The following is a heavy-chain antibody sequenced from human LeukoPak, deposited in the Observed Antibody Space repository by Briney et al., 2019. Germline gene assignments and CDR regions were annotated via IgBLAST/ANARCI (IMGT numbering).Heavy chain of an antibody. CDR3: ARVTAVAGTSVGVDA. CDR2: INSDASVT. D-gene: IGHD6-19*01. Sequence: GGSLRLSCAASGFTFSSYWMHWVRQAPGKGLVWVSRINSDASVTTYADSVKGRFTISRDNAKNTLYLQMNSLRAEDTAVYYCARVTAVAGTSVGVDAWGQGILVTVS. J-gene: IGHJ4*02. CDR1: GFTFSSYW. V-gene: IGHV3-74*01.